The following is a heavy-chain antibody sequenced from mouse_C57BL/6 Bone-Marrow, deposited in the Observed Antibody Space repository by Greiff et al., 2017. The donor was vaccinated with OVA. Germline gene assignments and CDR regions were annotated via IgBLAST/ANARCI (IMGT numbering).Heavy chain of an antibody. V-gene: IGHV1-39*01. J-gene: IGHJ2*01. CDR1: GYSFTDYN. CDR3: AREGGDLLWSYYFDY. CDR2: INPNYGTT. D-gene: IGHD2-1*01. Sequence: QLQESGPELVKPGASVKISCKASGYSFTDYNMHWVKQSNGQSLEWIGVINPNYGTTSYNQKFKGKATLTVDQSSSTAYMQLNSLTSEDSAVYDCAREGGDLLWSYYFDYWGQGTTLTVSS.